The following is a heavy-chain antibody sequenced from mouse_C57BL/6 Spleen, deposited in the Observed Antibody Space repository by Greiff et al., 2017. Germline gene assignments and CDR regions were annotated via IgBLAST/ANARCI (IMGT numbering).Heavy chain of an antibody. D-gene: IGHD1-1*01. J-gene: IGHJ4*01. Sequence: LQQSGAELARPGASVKLSCKASGYTFTSYGISWVKQRTGQGLEWIGEIYPRSGNTYYNEKFKGKATLTADKSSSTAYMELRSLTSEDSAVYFCARGFTTVVATDAMDYWGQGTSVTVSS. CDR1: GYTFTSYG. CDR2: IYPRSGNT. V-gene: IGHV1-81*01. CDR3: ARGFTTVVATDAMDY.